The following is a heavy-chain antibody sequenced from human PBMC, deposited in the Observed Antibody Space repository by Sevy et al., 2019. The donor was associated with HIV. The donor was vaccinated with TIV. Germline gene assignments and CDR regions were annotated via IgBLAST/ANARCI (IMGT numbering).Heavy chain of an antibody. CDR3: VDIAVAGARDD. CDR2: ITNKTDGGTT. V-gene: IGHV3-15*07. J-gene: IGHJ4*02. Sequence: GVSLRLSCAASDFPFTNAWMNWVRQAPGKGLEWVGRITNKTDGGTTDYAAPGKGRFTISRDDSKNTLYLEMNSLKTEDTDEYYCVDIAVAGARDDWGQGTPVTVSS. CDR1: DFPFTNAW. D-gene: IGHD6-19*01.